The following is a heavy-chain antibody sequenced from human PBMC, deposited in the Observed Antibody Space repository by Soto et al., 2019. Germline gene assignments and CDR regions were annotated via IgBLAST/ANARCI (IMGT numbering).Heavy chain of an antibody. CDR1: GGSFTSNNW. J-gene: IGHJ4*01. D-gene: IGHD1-7*01. Sequence: QVQLQESGPGLVKPSGTLSLTCAVSGGSFTSNNWWTWVRQPPGQGLEWIGEIYRTGSTNYNPSLKSRVTISLDKSENQFSLTVTSLTAADTAVYSCASRDPGTSVDYWGQGTLVTVSS. CDR2: IYRTGST. V-gene: IGHV4-4*02. CDR3: ASRDPGTSVDY.